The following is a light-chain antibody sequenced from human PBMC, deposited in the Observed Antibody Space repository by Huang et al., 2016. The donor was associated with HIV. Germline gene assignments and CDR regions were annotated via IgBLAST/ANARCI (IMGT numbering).Light chain of an antibody. V-gene: IGKV3-11*01. J-gene: IGKJ4*01. Sequence: VLTQFSPSLSWSPGERATLSCRVSPSNSSYLAWYQQKPGQAPRRLIYYAATSATGIPARFSGSGSGTEVTIIISSLEPEDYAVYYCQQRSNWPPTFGGGTKVEIK. CDR3: QQRSNWPPT. CDR1: PSNSSY. CDR2: YAA.